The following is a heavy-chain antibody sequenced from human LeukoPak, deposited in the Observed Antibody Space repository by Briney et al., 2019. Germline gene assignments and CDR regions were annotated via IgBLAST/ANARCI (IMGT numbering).Heavy chain of an antibody. CDR2: IYYSGST. CDR3: ARHGRELLWFPGGEGMDV. CDR1: GGSISSSSYY. Sequence: RPSETLSLTCTVSGGSISSSSYYWGWIRQPPGKGLEWIGSIYYSGSTYYNPSLKSRVTISVDTSKNQFSLKLSSVTAADTAVYYCARHGRELLWFPGGEGMDVWGQGTTVTVSS. D-gene: IGHD1-26*01. J-gene: IGHJ6*02. V-gene: IGHV4-39*01.